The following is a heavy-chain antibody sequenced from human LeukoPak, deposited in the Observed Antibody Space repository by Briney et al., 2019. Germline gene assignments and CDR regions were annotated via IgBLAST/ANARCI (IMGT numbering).Heavy chain of an antibody. CDR2: ISYDGSNK. J-gene: IGHJ6*03. D-gene: IGHD6-13*01. V-gene: IGHV3-30-3*01. CDR1: GFTFSSYA. CDR3: ARGVRAAAASDYYYYMDV. Sequence: GGSLRLSCAASGFTFSSYAMHWVRQAPGKGLEWVAVISYDGSNKYYADSVKGRFTISRDNSKNTLYLQMNSLRAEDTAVYYCARGVRAAAASDYYYYMDVWGQGTTVTVSS.